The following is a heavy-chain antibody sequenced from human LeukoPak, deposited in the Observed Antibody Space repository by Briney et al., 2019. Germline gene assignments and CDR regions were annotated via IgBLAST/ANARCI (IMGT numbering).Heavy chain of an antibody. J-gene: IGHJ4*02. CDR1: GGTFSSYA. Sequence: SVKVSCKASGGTFSSYAISWVRQAPGQGLEWMGRIIPILGIANYAQKFQGRGTIPADKSTSTAYMELSSLRSEDTAVYYGARGGEWELLQGEAFDYWGQGTLVTVSS. CDR2: IIPILGIA. V-gene: IGHV1-69*04. CDR3: ARGGEWELLQGEAFDY. D-gene: IGHD1-26*01.